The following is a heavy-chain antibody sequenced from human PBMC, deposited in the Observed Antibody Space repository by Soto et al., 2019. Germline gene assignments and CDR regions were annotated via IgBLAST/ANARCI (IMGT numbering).Heavy chain of an antibody. CDR1: GYTFTGYY. CDR2: INPNSGGT. Sequence: ASVKVSCKASGYTFTGYYMHWVRQAPGQGLEWMGWINPNSGGTNYAQKFQGGVTMTRDTSISTAYMELSRLRSDDTAVYYCAGITMVRGAIDYWGQGTLVTVSS. D-gene: IGHD3-10*01. V-gene: IGHV1-2*02. CDR3: AGITMVRGAIDY. J-gene: IGHJ4*02.